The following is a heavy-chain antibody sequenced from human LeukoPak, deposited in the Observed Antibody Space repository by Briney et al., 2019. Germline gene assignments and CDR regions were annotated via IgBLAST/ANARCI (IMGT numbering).Heavy chain of an antibody. CDR2: IYYSGST. CDR1: GGSISSYY. V-gene: IGHV4-59*08. J-gene: IGHJ3*02. CDR3: ARGPYSYDSSGAFDI. Sequence: SETLSLTCTVSGGSISSYYWSWLRQPPGKGLEWIGYIYYSGSTNYNPSLKSRVTISVDTSKNQFSLKLSSVTAADTAVYFCARGPYSYDSSGAFDIWGQGTMVTVSS. D-gene: IGHD3-22*01.